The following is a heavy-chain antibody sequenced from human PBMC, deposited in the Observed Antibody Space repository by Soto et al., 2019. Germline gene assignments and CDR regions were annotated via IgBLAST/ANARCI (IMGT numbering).Heavy chain of an antibody. D-gene: IGHD5-12*01. V-gene: IGHV5-51*01. CDR2: IYPGDSDT. CDR3: ARHEYSGYDSPLWYFDY. J-gene: IGHJ4*02. Sequence: PGESLKISCKGSGYSFTSYWIGWVRQMPGKGLEWMGIIYPGDSDTRYSPSFQGQVTISADKSISTAYLQWSSLKASDTAMYYCARHEYSGYDSPLWYFDYWGQGTLVTVSS. CDR1: GYSFTSYW.